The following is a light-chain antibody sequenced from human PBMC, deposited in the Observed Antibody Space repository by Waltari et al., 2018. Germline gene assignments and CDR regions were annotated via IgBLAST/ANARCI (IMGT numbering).Light chain of an antibody. Sequence: QPVLTQPPSASGTPGPRVTISCPGGSSNIGSNTITWYQQSLGTAPKFLINTTNHRPSGVPDRFSGSKSGTSASLAISGLQSEDEADYYCASWDDSLNAWVFGGGTKLTVL. CDR2: TTN. CDR3: ASWDDSLNAWV. V-gene: IGLV1-44*01. CDR1: SSNIGSNT. J-gene: IGLJ3*02.